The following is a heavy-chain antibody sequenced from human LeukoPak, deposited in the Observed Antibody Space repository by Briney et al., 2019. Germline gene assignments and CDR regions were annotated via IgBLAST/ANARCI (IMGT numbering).Heavy chain of an antibody. CDR2: INPNSGGT. CDR1: GGTFNDCT. CDR3: ARPLDRSITIFGVVIGAFDI. V-gene: IGHV1-2*02. Sequence: ASVKVSCKASGGTFNDCTVTWVRQAPGQGLEWMGWINPNSGGTNYAQKFQGRVTMTRDTSISAAYMELSRLRSDDTAVYYCARPLDRSITIFGVVIGAFDIWGQGTMVTVSS. D-gene: IGHD3-3*01. J-gene: IGHJ3*02.